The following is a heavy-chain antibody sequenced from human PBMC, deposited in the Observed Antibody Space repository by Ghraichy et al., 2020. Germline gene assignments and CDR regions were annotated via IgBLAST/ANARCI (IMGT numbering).Heavy chain of an antibody. D-gene: IGHD2-15*01. Sequence: SLNISCTVSGGSISSGSYYWSWIRQPAGKGLKWIGRTYTSGSTNYNPSLKSRVTISVDTSKNQFSLKLSSVTAADTAVYYCARDKRRLLLVAAADNAFDIWGQGTMVTVSS. CDR2: TYTSGST. CDR3: ARDKRRLLLVAAADNAFDI. V-gene: IGHV4-61*02. J-gene: IGHJ3*02. CDR1: GGSISSGSYY.